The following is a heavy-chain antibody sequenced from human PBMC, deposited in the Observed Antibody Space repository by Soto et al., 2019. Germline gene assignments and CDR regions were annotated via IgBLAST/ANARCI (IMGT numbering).Heavy chain of an antibody. Sequence: QLQLQESGPGLVKPSETLSLTCTVSGGSISSSSYYWGWIRQPPGKGLEWIGSIYYSGSTYYNPSLKSRVTISVDTSKNQFSLKLSSVTAADTAVYYCARHGTRDIVVVVAATLGPGGNNWFDPWGQGTLVTVSS. J-gene: IGHJ5*02. CDR3: ARHGTRDIVVVVAATLGPGGNNWFDP. V-gene: IGHV4-39*01. CDR1: GGSISSSSYY. CDR2: IYYSGST. D-gene: IGHD2-15*01.